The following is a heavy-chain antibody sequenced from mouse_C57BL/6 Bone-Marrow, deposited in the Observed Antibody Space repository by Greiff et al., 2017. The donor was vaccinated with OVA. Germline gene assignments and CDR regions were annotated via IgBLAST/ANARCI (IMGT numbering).Heavy chain of an antibody. CDR3: ARQSITFYYAMDY. CDR2: INPSSGYT. J-gene: IGHJ4*01. V-gene: IGHV1-4*01. CDR1: GYTFTSYT. Sequence: QVQLQQSGAELARPGASVKMSCKASGYTFTSYTMHWVKQRPGQGLEWIGCINPSSGYTKYNQKFKDKATLTADKSSSTAYMQLSSLTSEDSAVYYCARQSITFYYAMDYWGQGTSVTVSS. D-gene: IGHD1-3*01.